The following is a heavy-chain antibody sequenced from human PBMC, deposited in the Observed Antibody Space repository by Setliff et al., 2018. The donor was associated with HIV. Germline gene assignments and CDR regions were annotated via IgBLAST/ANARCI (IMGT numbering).Heavy chain of an antibody. CDR1: GGSISSHF. V-gene: IGHV4-59*11. D-gene: IGHD5-12*01. CDR2: IYASGT. CDR3: ARWGAGYNSYDS. Sequence: SETLSLTCSVSGGSISSHFWSWIRQPPGKGLEWIASIYASGTTYNPSLKSRVTISIDTSKNQFSLKLTSVTAADTAVYYCARWGAGYNSYDSWGQGSLVTVSS. J-gene: IGHJ4*02.